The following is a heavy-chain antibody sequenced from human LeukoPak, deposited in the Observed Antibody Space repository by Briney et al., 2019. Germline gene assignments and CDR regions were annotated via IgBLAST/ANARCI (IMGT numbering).Heavy chain of an antibody. D-gene: IGHD3-16*01. V-gene: IGHV3-11*01. CDR1: GFTFSDYY. J-gene: IGHJ6*03. CDR3: ARNFGGASAYYYYYYMDV. Sequence: PGGSLRLSCAASGFTFSDYYMSWIRQAPGKGLEWVSYISSSGRTIYYADSVRGRFTISRDNAKNSQYLQMNSLGAEDTAVYYCARNFGGASAYYYYYYMDVWGKGTTVTVSS. CDR2: ISSSGRTI.